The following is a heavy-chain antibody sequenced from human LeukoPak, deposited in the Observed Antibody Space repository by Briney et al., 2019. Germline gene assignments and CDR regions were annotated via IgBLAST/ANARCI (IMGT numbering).Heavy chain of an antibody. CDR2: INHSGST. V-gene: IGHV4-34*01. J-gene: IGHJ4*02. CDR3: ERRYSSSWQNWGDYFDY. CDR1: GGSFSGYY. Sequence: SETLSLTCAVYGGSFSGYYWSWIRQPPGKGLEWIGEINHSGSTNYNPSLKSRVTISVDTSKNQFSLKLSSVTAADTAVYYCERRYSSSWQNWGDYFDYWGQGTLVTVSS. D-gene: IGHD6-13*01.